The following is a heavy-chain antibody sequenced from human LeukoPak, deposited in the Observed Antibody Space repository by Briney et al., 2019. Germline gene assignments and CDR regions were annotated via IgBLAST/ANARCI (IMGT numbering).Heavy chain of an antibody. CDR1: GYTLTSYG. Sequence: GASVKVSCKASGYTLTSYGISWVRQAPGQGLEWMGWISAYNGNTNYAQKLQGRVTMTTDTSTSTAYMELRSLRSDDTAVYYCAREGRTTDYYYGMDVWGQGTRSPSP. CDR3: AREGRTTDYYYGMDV. CDR2: ISAYNGNT. V-gene: IGHV1-18*01. J-gene: IGHJ6*02. D-gene: IGHD1-7*01.